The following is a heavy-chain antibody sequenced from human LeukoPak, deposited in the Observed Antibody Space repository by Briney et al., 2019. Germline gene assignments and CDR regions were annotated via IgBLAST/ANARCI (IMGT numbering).Heavy chain of an antibody. J-gene: IGHJ4*02. D-gene: IGHD3-3*01. CDR1: GFTFSSYW. CDR2: ISGSGGST. V-gene: IGHV3-23*01. Sequence: PGGSLRLSCAASGFTFSSYWMNWARQAPGKGLEWVSAISGSGGSTYYADSVKGRFTISRDNSKNTLYLQMNSLRAEDTAVYYCAKDQYYDFWSGYDYWGQGTLVTVSS. CDR3: AKDQYYDFWSGYDY.